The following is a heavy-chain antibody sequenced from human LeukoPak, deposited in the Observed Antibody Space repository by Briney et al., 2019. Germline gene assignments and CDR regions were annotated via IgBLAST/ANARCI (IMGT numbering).Heavy chain of an antibody. CDR2: VSQSGNT. J-gene: IGHJ2*01. CDR3: ARHLYYSASAFWYIDL. CDR1: GDSITSSDHY. Sequence: SETLSLTCTLSGDSITSSDHYWVWIRQSPGKGLEWIGSVSQSGNTYYKSSLKSRVTVSLDTSKNEFSLTLASVTAADTAEYYCARHLYYSASAFWYIDLWGRGTLVIVSP. V-gene: IGHV4-39*01. D-gene: IGHD3-10*01.